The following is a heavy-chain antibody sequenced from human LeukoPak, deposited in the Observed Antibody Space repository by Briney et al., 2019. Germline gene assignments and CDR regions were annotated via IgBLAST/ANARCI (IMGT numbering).Heavy chain of an antibody. CDR2: MNPNSGNT. V-gene: IGHV1-8*01. CDR1: GYTFTSYD. CDR3: ARGYDILTGTDY. D-gene: IGHD3-9*01. Sequence: ASVKVSCKASGYTFTSYDINWVRQATGQGLEWMGWMNPNSGNTGYAQKFQGRVTMTRNTSISTAYMELSSLRSEDTAVYYCARGYDILTGTDYWGQGTLVTVSS. J-gene: IGHJ4*02.